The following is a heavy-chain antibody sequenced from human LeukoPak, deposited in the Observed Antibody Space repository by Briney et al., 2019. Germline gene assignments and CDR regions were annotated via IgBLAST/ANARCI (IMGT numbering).Heavy chain of an antibody. CDR1: GFTFSSHG. D-gene: IGHD6-19*01. V-gene: IGHV3-30*02. J-gene: IGHJ4*02. Sequence: GGSLRLSCAASGFTFSSHGMHWVRQAPGKGLEWVAFIRYDGSNEYYGDSVKGRFTIPRDNSKNTLYLQMKSLRIEDTAVYYCAKGRTAVAGTDSWGQGTLVTVSS. CDR3: AKGRTAVAGTDS. CDR2: IRYDGSNE.